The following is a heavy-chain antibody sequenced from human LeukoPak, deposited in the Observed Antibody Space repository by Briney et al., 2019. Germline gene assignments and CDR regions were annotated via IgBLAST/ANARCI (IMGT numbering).Heavy chain of an antibody. CDR3: ARDRLDYYDTSGFYWKLDY. J-gene: IGHJ4*02. CDR2: ISSSSNTI. D-gene: IGHD3-22*01. CDR1: GFTFSSYS. Sequence: GGSLRLSCAASGFTFSSYSMNWVRQAPGKGLEWVSYISSSSNTIYYADSVRSRFTISRDNAKNSLYLQMNSLRAEDTAVYYCARDRLDYYDTSGFYWKLDYWGQGTLVTVSS. V-gene: IGHV3-48*01.